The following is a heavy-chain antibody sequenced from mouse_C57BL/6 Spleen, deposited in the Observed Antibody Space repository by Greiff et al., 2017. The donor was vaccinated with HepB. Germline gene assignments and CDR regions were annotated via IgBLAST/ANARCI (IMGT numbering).Heavy chain of an antibody. CDR3: ARGLPIYYYGSLHYFDY. CDR2: ILPGSGST. Sequence: QVQLQQSGAELMKPGASVKLSCKATGYTFTGYWIEGVKQRHGHGLEWIGEILPGSGSTNYNEKFKGKATFTADTSSNTAYMQLSSLTTEDSAIYYCARGLPIYYYGSLHYFDYWGQGTTLTVSS. V-gene: IGHV1-9*01. D-gene: IGHD1-1*01. CDR1: GYTFTGYW. J-gene: IGHJ2*01.